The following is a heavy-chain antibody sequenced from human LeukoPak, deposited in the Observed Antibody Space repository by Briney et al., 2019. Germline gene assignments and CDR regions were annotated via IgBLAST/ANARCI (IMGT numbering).Heavy chain of an antibody. CDR2: IWYDGSNK. Sequence: PGRSLRLSCAASGFTFSSYGMHWVRQAPGKGLEWVAVIWYDGSNKYYADSVKGRFTISRDNSKNTLYLQMNSLRAEDTAVYYCARDPNVGYGDAYFDDWGQGTLVTVSS. CDR3: ARDPNVGYGDAYFDD. CDR1: GFTFSSYG. D-gene: IGHD4-17*01. V-gene: IGHV3-33*01. J-gene: IGHJ4*02.